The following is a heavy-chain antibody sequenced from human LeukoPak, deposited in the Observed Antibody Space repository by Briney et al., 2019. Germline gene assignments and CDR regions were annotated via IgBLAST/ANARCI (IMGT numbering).Heavy chain of an antibody. CDR3: AKDKYSSTRPNNWFDP. D-gene: IGHD6-13*01. Sequence: AGGSLRLSCAASGFTFSSYAMSWVRQAPGKGLEWGSAISGSGGSTYYADSVKGRFTISRDNSKNTLYLQMNSLRAEDTAVYYCAKDKYSSTRPNNWFDPWGQGTLVTVSS. V-gene: IGHV3-23*01. J-gene: IGHJ5*02. CDR2: ISGSGGST. CDR1: GFTFSSYA.